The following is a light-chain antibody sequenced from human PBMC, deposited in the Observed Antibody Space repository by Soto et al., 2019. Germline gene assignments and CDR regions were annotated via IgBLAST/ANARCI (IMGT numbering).Light chain of an antibody. CDR3: QQYGSSPPYT. Sequence: EIVLTQSPGTLSLSPGERAALSCRASHSVSSSYLAWYQQKPGQAPRLLIYGASSRATGIPDRFSGSVSGTDFTLTISRLEREDFAVYYCQQYGSSPPYTFGQGTKLEIK. CDR1: HSVSSSY. J-gene: IGKJ2*01. CDR2: GAS. V-gene: IGKV3-20*01.